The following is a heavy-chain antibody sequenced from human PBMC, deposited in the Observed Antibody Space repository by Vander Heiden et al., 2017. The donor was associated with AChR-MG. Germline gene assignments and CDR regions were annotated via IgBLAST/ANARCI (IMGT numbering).Heavy chain of an antibody. CDR1: GFPFSSYE. V-gene: IGHV3-48*03. D-gene: IGHD1-26*01. CDR2: ISSSGSTI. Sequence: EVQLVESGGGLVQPGGSLRLCCAASGFPFSSYEMNWVRQAPGKGLEWVSYISSSGSTIYYADSVKGRFTISRDNAKNSLYLQMNSLRAEDTAVYYCARDGYRELLYFDYWGQGTLVTVSS. CDR3: ARDGYRELLYFDY. J-gene: IGHJ4*02.